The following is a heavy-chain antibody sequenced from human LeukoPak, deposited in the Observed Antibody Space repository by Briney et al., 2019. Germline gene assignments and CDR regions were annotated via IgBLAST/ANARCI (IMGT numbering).Heavy chain of an antibody. Sequence: PGGSLRLSCAASGFTFSSYSMNWVRQAPGKGLEWVSSISSSSSYIYYADSVKGRFTISRDNAKNSLYLQMNSLRAEDTAVYYCARDEYSSGWNNYYYYYMDVWGKGTTVTISS. D-gene: IGHD6-19*01. J-gene: IGHJ6*03. CDR2: ISSSSSYI. V-gene: IGHV3-21*01. CDR3: ARDEYSSGWNNYYYYYMDV. CDR1: GFTFSSYS.